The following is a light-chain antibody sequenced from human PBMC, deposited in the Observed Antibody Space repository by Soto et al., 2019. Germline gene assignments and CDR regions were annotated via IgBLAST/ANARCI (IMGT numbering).Light chain of an antibody. Sequence: EIVLTQSPGTLSLSPGQRATLSCRASQSVSRSYLAWYQHKRGQAPRLLMFGTGSRATGIPDRFSGTGSGTDFTLIINRLEPADFAVYYCQQYSSTPHTFGQGTKLEIK. CDR1: QSVSRSY. CDR2: GTG. V-gene: IGKV3-20*01. J-gene: IGKJ2*01. CDR3: QQYSSTPHT.